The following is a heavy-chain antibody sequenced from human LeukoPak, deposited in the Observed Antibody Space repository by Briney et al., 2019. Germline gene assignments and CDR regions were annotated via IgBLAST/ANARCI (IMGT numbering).Heavy chain of an antibody. Sequence: SETLSLTCSVSGGSIGGYSWTWVRQPPGKRLGYIGYISYTGVTYYNPSLMSRVTISVATSKNQFSLKLSSVTAADTAVYYYARRLYSSGWSYWFDPWGQGTLVTVSS. CDR2: ISYTGVT. D-gene: IGHD6-19*01. V-gene: IGHV4-59*01. CDR1: GGSIGGYS. J-gene: IGHJ5*02. CDR3: ARRLYSSGWSYWFDP.